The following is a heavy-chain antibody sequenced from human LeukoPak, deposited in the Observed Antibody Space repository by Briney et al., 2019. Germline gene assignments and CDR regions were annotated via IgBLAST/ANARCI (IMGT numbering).Heavy chain of an antibody. CDR1: GFTFSSYA. D-gene: IGHD2-2*01. CDR2: ISGSGGST. CDR3: ATTRYCSSTSCLPLFDY. Sequence: GGSLRLSCAASGFTFSSYAMSWVRQAPGKGLEWVSAISGSGGSTYYADSVKGRFTISRDNSKNTLYLQMNSLRAEDTAVYYCATTRYCSSTSCLPLFDYWGQGTLVTVSS. J-gene: IGHJ4*02. V-gene: IGHV3-23*01.